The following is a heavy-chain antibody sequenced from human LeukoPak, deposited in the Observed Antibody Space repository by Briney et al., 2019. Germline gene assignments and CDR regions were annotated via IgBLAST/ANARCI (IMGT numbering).Heavy chain of an antibody. CDR3: ARSRSGYYEDY. D-gene: IGHD3-22*01. CDR2: IKQDGSEK. CDR1: GFTFSSYW. Sequence: GGSLRLSCAASGFTFSSYWMSWVRQAPGKGLEWVANIKQDGSEKYYVDSVKGRFTISRDNAKNSLSLQVNSLRAEDTAVYYCARSRSGYYEDYWGQGTLVTVSS. V-gene: IGHV3-7*01. J-gene: IGHJ4*02.